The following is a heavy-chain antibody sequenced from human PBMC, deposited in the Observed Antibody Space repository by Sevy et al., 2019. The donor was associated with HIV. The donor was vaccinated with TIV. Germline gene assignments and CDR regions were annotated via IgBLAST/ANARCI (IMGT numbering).Heavy chain of an antibody. CDR3: AVSLWFGELSDNDAFDI. CDR2: TRNKANSYTT. Sequence: GSLRLSCAASGFTFSDHYMDWVRQAPGKGLEWVGRTRNKANSYTTEYAAAVKGRFTISRDDSKNSLYLQMNSLKTEDTAVYYCAVSLWFGELSDNDAFDIWGQGTMVTVSS. D-gene: IGHD3-10*01. V-gene: IGHV3-72*01. CDR1: GFTFSDHY. J-gene: IGHJ3*02.